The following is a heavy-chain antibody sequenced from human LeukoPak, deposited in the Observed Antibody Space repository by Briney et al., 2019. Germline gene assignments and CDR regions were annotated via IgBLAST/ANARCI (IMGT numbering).Heavy chain of an antibody. Sequence: GGSLRLSCAASGFTLSSSWMHWVRQAPGKGLEWVAIISYDGDHRDETFYADSVLGRFTISRDNSENTLYLQMNSLRTEDTAVYFCARDPDPYYYFYGMDVWGLGTTVTVSS. CDR1: GFTLSSSW. CDR3: ARDPDPYYYFYGMDV. V-gene: IGHV3-30-3*01. J-gene: IGHJ6*02. CDR2: ISYDGDHRDET.